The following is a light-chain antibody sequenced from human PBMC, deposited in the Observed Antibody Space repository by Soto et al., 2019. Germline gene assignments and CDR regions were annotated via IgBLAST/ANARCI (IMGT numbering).Light chain of an antibody. CDR1: SSDGGGYNL. Sequence: QSALTQPASVSGSPGQSITISCTGTSSDGGGYNLVSWYQQYPDKAPKLMIFDVNTRPSVVSNRFSGSKSGNTASLTISGLQAEDEADDYCSSYKSSSPLPYVFGTGTKLTVL. CDR3: SSYKSSSPLPYV. J-gene: IGLJ1*01. CDR2: DVN. V-gene: IGLV2-14*01.